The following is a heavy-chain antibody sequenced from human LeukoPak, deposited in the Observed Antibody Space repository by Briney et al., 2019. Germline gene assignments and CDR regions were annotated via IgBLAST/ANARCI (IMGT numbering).Heavy chain of an antibody. D-gene: IGHD4-17*01. CDR2: IYYSGST. Sequence: SETLSLTCTVSGGSISSYCWSWIRQPPGKGLEWIGYIYYSGSTNYNPSLKSRVTISVDTSKNQFSLKLSSVTAADTAVYYCARDVGYGDYAWANWGQGTLVTVSS. CDR3: ARDVGYGDYAWAN. V-gene: IGHV4-59*01. CDR1: GGSISSYC. J-gene: IGHJ4*02.